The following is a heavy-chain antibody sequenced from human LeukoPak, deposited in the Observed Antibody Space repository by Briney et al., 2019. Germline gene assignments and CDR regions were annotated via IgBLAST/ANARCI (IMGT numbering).Heavy chain of an antibody. Sequence: NPSETLSLTCTVSGGSISNYFWSWIRQPPGKGLEWIGYIYYSGSTNYNPSLKSRVTISVDTSKNQFSLKLSSVTAADTAVYYCAGYYDFWSGYYRLDYWGQGTLVTVSS. CDR3: AGYYDFWSGYYRLDY. J-gene: IGHJ4*02. CDR1: GGSISNYF. V-gene: IGHV4-59*01. D-gene: IGHD3-3*01. CDR2: IYYSGST.